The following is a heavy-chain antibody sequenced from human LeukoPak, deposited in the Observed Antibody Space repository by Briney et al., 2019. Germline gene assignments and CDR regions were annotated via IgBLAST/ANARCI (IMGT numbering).Heavy chain of an antibody. D-gene: IGHD6-19*01. CDR1: GFTFSSYS. J-gene: IGHJ4*02. CDR3: ARDWGSGRAQLDY. CDR2: ISSSSSYI. V-gene: IGHV3-21*01. Sequence: GGSLRLSCAASGFTFSSYSMNWVRQAPGKGLEWVSSISSSSSYIYYADSVKGRFTISRDNAKNSLYLQMNSLRAEDTAVYYWARDWGSGRAQLDYWGQGTLVTVSS.